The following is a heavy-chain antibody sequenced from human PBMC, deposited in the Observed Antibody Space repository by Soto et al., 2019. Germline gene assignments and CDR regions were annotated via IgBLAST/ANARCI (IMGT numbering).Heavy chain of an antibody. CDR3: ARDNPPMGV. Sequence: ASVKVSCKASGYTFTNYTIHWVRQAPGQRLEWMGWINAGNGDTKYSQKFQGRVAITRDESTSTAYMELSGLRSDDTAVYYCARDNPPMGVWGQGTTVTVSS. CDR1: GYTFTNYT. V-gene: IGHV1-3*01. CDR2: INAGNGDT. J-gene: IGHJ6*02.